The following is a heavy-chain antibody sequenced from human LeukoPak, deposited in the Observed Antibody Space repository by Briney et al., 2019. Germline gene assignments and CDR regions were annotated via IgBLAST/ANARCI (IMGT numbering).Heavy chain of an antibody. J-gene: IGHJ5*02. CDR2: ISSSGSTI. D-gene: IGHD1-26*01. Sequence: GGSLRLSCAVSGFTFSSYDMSWVRQAPGKGLEWVSYISSSGSTIYYADSVKGRFTISRDNAKNSLYLQMNSLRAEDTAVYYCARAGSGRSPDWFDPWGQGTLVTVSS. CDR3: ARAGSGRSPDWFDP. V-gene: IGHV3-48*03. CDR1: GFTFSSYD.